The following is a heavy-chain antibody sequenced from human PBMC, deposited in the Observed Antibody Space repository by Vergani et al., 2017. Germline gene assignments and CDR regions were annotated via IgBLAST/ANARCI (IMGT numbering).Heavy chain of an antibody. CDR1: GFTFSSYD. D-gene: IGHD3-10*01. CDR2: IGTAGDT. V-gene: IGHV3-13*04. J-gene: IGHJ4*02. CDR3: ARVDYGSGSYDY. Sequence: EVQLVESGGGLVQPGGSLRLSCAASGFTFSSYDMHWVRQATGKGLEWVSAIGTAGDTYYPGSVKGRFTISRENAKNSLYLQMNSLRAGDTAVYYCARVDYGSGSYDYWGQGTLVTVSS.